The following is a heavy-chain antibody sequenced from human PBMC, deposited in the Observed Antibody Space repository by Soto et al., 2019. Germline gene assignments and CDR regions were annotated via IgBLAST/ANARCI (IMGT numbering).Heavy chain of an antibody. J-gene: IGHJ6*02. Sequence: GGSLRLSCAASGFTFSSYEMNWVRQAPGKGLEWVSYISSSGSTIYYADSVKGRFTISRDNAKNSLYLQMNSLRAEDTAVYYCARDGLSGSFPYYYGMDVWGQGTTVTVSS. CDR3: ARDGLSGSFPYYYGMDV. CDR1: GFTFSSYE. D-gene: IGHD6-6*01. CDR2: ISSSGSTI. V-gene: IGHV3-48*03.